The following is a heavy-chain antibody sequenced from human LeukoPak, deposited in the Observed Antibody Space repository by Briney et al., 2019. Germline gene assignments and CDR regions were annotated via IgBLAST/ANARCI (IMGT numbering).Heavy chain of an antibody. J-gene: IGHJ3*02. D-gene: IGHD5-24*01. CDR2: IANSGDNT. Sequence: GGSLRLSCAASGFTFSNSALNWVRQAPGKGLEWVSTIANSGDNTYYADSVKGRFTISKDNFRNTLYLQMNSLRAEDTAVYYCVKSAGKDGYRDSFDMWGQGTVVTVSS. CDR3: VKSAGKDGYRDSFDM. V-gene: IGHV3-23*01. CDR1: GFTFSNSA.